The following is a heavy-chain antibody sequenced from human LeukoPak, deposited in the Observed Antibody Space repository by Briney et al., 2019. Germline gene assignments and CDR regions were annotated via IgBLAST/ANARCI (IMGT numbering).Heavy chain of an antibody. CDR1: GGSIGNTSYY. J-gene: IGHJ4*02. CDR2: INHSGST. Sequence: SETLSLTCTVSGGSIGNTSYYWGWIRQPPGKGLEWIGEINHSGSTNYNPSLKSRVTISVDTSKNQFSLKLSSVTAADTAVYYCARTMVRGVRFDYWGQGTLVTVSS. D-gene: IGHD3-10*01. CDR3: ARTMVRGVRFDY. V-gene: IGHV4-39*07.